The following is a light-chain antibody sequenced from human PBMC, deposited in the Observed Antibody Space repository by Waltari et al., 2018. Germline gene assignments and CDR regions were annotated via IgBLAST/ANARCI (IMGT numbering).Light chain of an antibody. CDR3: QQYYTIPWT. V-gene: IGKV4-1*01. Sequence: DIVMTQSTDSLAVSLGERATINCKSSQSVFHSSKHKNCLGWYQQKPGQSPKLLIYWASNRESGVPDRFSGSGSGTDFTLTISSLEAEDVAVYYCQQYYTIPWTFGQGTKVEI. CDR1: QSVFHSSKHKNC. J-gene: IGKJ1*01. CDR2: WAS.